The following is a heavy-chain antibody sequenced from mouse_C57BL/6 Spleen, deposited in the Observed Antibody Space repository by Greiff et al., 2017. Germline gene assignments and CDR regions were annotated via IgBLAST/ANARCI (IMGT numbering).Heavy chain of an antibody. D-gene: IGHD2-1*01. V-gene: IGHV1-85*01. CDR3: ARSNYGNYAWFAY. CDR2: IYPRDGST. J-gene: IGHJ3*01. CDR1: GYTFTSYD. Sequence: VQLQESGPELVKPGASVKLSCKASGYTFTSYDINWVKQRPGQGLEWIGWIYPRDGSTKYNEKFKGKATVTVDTSSSTAYMELHSLTSEDSAVYFCARSNYGNYAWFAYWGQGTLVTVSA.